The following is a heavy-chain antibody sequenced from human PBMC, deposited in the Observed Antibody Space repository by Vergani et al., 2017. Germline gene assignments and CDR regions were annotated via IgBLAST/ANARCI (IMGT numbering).Heavy chain of an antibody. CDR3: ARFLDYYDSSGYPYYFDY. Sequence: EVQLVESGGGVVRPGGSLRLSCAASGFTFDDYGMSWVRQAPGKGLEWVSGINWNGGSTGYADSVKGRFTISRDNAKNSLYLQMNSLRAEDTALYYCARFLDYYDSSGYPYYFDYWGQGTLVTVSS. V-gene: IGHV3-20*04. D-gene: IGHD3-22*01. CDR2: INWNGGST. CDR1: GFTFDDYG. J-gene: IGHJ4*02.